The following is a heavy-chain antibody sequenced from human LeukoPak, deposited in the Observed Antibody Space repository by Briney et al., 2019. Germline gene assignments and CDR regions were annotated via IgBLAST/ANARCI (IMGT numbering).Heavy chain of an antibody. CDR2: ISSSGSTI. V-gene: IGHV3-11*01. Sequence: GGSLRLSCAASGFTFSDYNMNWVRQAPGKGLEWVSYISSSGSTIYYADSVKGRFTISRDNAKNSLYLQMNSLRAEDTAVYYCARAPVVAADYFDYWGQGTLVTVSS. D-gene: IGHD2-15*01. CDR1: GFTFSDYN. CDR3: ARAPVVAADYFDY. J-gene: IGHJ4*02.